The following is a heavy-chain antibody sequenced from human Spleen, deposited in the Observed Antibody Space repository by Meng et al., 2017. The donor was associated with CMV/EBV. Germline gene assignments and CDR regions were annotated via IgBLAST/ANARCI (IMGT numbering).Heavy chain of an antibody. J-gene: IGHJ6*02. D-gene: IGHD4-11*01. CDR2: IHYSGST. Sequence: GSLRLSCTVSGYSISSGYYWSWIRQPPGKGLEWLGYIHYSGSTNYNPSLKSRVTISVDTSKSQFSLRLSSVTAADTAVYYCARDATVSTHYYYYGMDVWGQGTTVTVSS. CDR1: GYSISSGYY. V-gene: IGHV4-61*01. CDR3: ARDATVSTHYYYYGMDV.